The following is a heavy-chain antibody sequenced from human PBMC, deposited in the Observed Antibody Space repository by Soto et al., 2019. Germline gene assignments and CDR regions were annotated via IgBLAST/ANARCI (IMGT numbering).Heavy chain of an antibody. CDR3: ARVTDSGSSGFSH. J-gene: IGHJ4*02. CDR1: GYTFTCYF. D-gene: IGHD3-22*01. CDR2: INPNSGST. V-gene: IGHV1-2*02. Sequence: ASVKVSCKASGYTFTCYFMHWVRQAPGQGLEGVGLINPNSGSTNYEEKFQGRVTMTRDTSISTAYMEMSRLRSDDTAVYYCARVTDSGSSGFSHWGQGTLVTVSS.